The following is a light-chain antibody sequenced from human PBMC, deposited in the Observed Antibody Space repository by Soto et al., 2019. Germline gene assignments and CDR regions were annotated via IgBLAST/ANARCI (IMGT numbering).Light chain of an antibody. CDR2: AAS. CDR1: QSISSS. Sequence: DIQMTQSPSSLSASVGDRVTITCRASQSISSSVNWYQQKPGKAPKLLIYAASSLERAVPSRFSGSGSGTDFTLTISSLHPEEFATYYCQQSYSTPPLACGGGTNVESK. J-gene: IGKJ4*01. V-gene: IGKV1-39*01. CDR3: QQSYSTPPLA.